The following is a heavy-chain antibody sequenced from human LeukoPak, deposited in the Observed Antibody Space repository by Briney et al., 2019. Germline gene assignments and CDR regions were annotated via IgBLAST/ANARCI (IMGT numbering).Heavy chain of an antibody. CDR3: ARCVVAATLWFDP. D-gene: IGHD2-15*01. J-gene: IGHJ5*02. CDR1: GFTFSSYA. V-gene: IGHV4-38-2*01. CDR2: IYHSGST. Sequence: GSLRLSCAASGFTFSSYAMSWVRQAPGKGLEWIGSIYHSGSTYYNPSLKSRVTISVDTSKNQFSLKLSSVTAADTAVYYCARCVVAATLWFDPWGQGTLVTVSS.